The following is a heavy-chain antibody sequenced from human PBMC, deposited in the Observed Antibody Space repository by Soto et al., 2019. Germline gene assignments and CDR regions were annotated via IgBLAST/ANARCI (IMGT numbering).Heavy chain of an antibody. CDR1: GFTFDDYA. Sequence: EVQLVESGGGLVQPGRSLRLSCAASGFTFDDYAMHWVRQAPGKGLEWVSGISWNSGSIGYADSVKGRFTISRDNAKNSLYLQMNSLRAEDTALYYCAKDIGYSYGYELDYWGQGTLVTVSS. J-gene: IGHJ4*02. D-gene: IGHD5-18*01. V-gene: IGHV3-9*01. CDR2: ISWNSGSI. CDR3: AKDIGYSYGYELDY.